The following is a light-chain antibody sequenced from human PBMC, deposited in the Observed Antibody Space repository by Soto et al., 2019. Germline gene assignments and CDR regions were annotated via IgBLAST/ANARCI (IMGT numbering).Light chain of an antibody. CDR1: LGDARY. Sequence: IQLTQSPSSLSASVGYRVTITCRASLGDARYLAWYQQKPGTAPKLLIYAASTLQSGVPSRFSGSGSGTDFTLTISSLQPEDSATYYCQQLNSYPRTFGHGTKVDVK. V-gene: IGKV1-9*01. J-gene: IGKJ1*01. CDR2: AAS. CDR3: QQLNSYPRT.